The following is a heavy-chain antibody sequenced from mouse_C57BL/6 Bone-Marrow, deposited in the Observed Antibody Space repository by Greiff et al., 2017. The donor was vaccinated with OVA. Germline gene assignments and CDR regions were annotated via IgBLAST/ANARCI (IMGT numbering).Heavy chain of an antibody. Sequence: EVQGVESGGGLVQPGGSLKLSCAASGFTFSDYYMYWVRQTPEKRLEWVAYISNGGGSTYYPDTVKGRFTISRDNAKNTLYLQMSRLKSEDTAMYYCARLWDYWGQGTTLTVSS. CDR2: ISNGGGST. V-gene: IGHV5-12*01. J-gene: IGHJ2*01. CDR1: GFTFSDYY. CDR3: ARLWDY.